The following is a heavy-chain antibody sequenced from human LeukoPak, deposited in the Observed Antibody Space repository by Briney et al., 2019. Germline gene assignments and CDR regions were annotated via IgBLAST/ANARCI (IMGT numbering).Heavy chain of an antibody. J-gene: IGHJ4*02. Sequence: SETLSLTCAVSGGSISSYYWSWIRQPPGRGLEWIGSIHYSGSTSYNSSLKSRVTISVDTSKNQFSLKLSSVTPADTAVYYCARQVYSSSWSYYFDYWGQGILVTVSS. V-gene: IGHV4-59*01. CDR3: ARQVYSSSWSYYFDY. D-gene: IGHD6-13*01. CDR1: GGSISSYY. CDR2: IHYSGST.